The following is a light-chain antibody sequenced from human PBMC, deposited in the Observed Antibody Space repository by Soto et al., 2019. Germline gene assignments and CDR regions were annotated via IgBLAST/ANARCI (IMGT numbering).Light chain of an antibody. CDR2: EVS. Sequence: QSALTQPASVSGSPGQSITISCTGTSSDVGGYNYVCWYQQHPGKAPKLMIYEVSNRPSGVSNRFSGSKSGNTASLTISGLQAEDEADYYCSSYTSSSTPWVFGGGTKVIVL. V-gene: IGLV2-14*01. CDR1: SSDVGGYNY. CDR3: SSYTSSSTPWV. J-gene: IGLJ3*02.